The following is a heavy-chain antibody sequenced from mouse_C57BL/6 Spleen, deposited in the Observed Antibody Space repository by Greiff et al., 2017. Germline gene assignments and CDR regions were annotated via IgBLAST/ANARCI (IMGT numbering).Heavy chain of an antibody. V-gene: IGHV5-4*01. D-gene: IGHD2-5*01. J-gene: IGHJ3*01. Sequence: EVKLMESGGGLVKPGGSLKLSCAASGFTFSSYAMSWVRQTPEKRLEWVATISDGGSYTYYPDNVKGRFTIARDNAKNNLYLQMSHLKSEDTAMYYCARDPGYSNYSWFAYWGQGTLVTVSA. CDR1: GFTFSSYA. CDR3: ARDPGYSNYSWFAY. CDR2: ISDGGSYT.